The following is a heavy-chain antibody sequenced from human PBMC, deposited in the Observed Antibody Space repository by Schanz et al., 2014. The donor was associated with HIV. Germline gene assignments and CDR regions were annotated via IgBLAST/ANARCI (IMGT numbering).Heavy chain of an antibody. CDR2: ISYDGRKK. D-gene: IGHD3-16*01. CDR1: GFSFSDYH. J-gene: IGHJ6*02. V-gene: IGHV3-30*18. Sequence: QVQLVESGGDLVKPGGSLRLSCTASGFSFSDYHMSWIRQAPGKGLEWVAVISYDGRKKKYGESVKGRFTISRENSKNTCYLQGKSLRVEDTAVYYCAKDRNYYDDRYLGKGNYYYYYGMDVWGQGTTVTVSS. CDR3: AKDRNYYDDRYLGKGNYYYYYGMDV.